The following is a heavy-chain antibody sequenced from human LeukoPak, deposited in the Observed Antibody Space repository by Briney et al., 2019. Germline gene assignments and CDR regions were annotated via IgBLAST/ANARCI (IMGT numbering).Heavy chain of an antibody. CDR3: ARGGNPNYLYYYMDV. CDR2: IIPISGTT. CDR1: GGTFSSYA. J-gene: IGHJ6*03. Sequence: SVKLSCKASGGTFSSYAIYWVRHAPGQGLECKGGIIPISGTTNYAQKFQGRVTITADESTTTAYMELSRLKFDDTAVYYYARGGNPNYLYYYMDVWGKGTTVTVSS. D-gene: IGHD1-14*01. V-gene: IGHV1-69*13.